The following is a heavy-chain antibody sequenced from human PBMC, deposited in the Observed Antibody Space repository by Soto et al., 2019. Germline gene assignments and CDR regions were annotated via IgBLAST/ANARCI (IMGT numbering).Heavy chain of an antibody. CDR2: IYWNDDK. D-gene: IGHD3-10*01. J-gene: IGHJ4*02. V-gene: IGHV2-5*01. Sequence: ESGPTLVNPTQTLTLSCTFSGFSLSTSGVGVGWIRQPPGKALEWLALIYWNDDKRYSPSLKSRLTITKDTSKNQVVLTMTNMDPVDTATYYCAHNYGSGSYYHVFDYWGQGTLVTVSS. CDR3: AHNYGSGSYYHVFDY. CDR1: GFSLSTSGVG.